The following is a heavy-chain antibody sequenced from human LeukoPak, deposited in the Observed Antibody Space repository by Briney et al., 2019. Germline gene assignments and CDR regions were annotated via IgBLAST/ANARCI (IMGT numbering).Heavy chain of an antibody. CDR2: VRNDGSNE. CDR3: AKESDSGYHSEGPKN. Sequence: GGSLRLSCAASGFVLSDYGMHWVRQAPGKGLEWVAFVRNDGSNEYYVGSVKGRFTISRDKSKNTLYLQMNSLRAEDTAVYSCAKESDSGYHSEGPKNWGLGTLVTVSS. V-gene: IGHV3-30*02. J-gene: IGHJ4*02. D-gene: IGHD5-12*01. CDR1: GFVLSDYG.